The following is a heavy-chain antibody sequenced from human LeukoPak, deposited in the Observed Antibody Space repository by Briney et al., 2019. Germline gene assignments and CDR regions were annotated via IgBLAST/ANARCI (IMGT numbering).Heavy chain of an antibody. D-gene: IGHD6-13*01. J-gene: IGHJ4*02. V-gene: IGHV3-23*01. CDR1: GFTFFNYA. CDR2: ISGSGGST. CDR3: ATGIIQKKLVPSLFDY. Sequence: GGSLRLSCAASGFTFFNYAMSWVRQSPGKGLEWVSAISGSGGSTYYADSVKGRFTISRDNSKNTLYLQMNSLRAEDTAVYYCATGIIQKKLVPSLFDYWGQGTLVTVSS.